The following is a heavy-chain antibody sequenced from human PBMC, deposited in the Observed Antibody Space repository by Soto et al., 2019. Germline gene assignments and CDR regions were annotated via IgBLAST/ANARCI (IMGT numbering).Heavy chain of an antibody. CDR3: ASPLLPAPRVGYYGMDV. CDR1: GFTFSSYA. CDR2: ISYDGSNK. Sequence: QVQLVESGGGVVQPGRSLRLSCAASGFTFSSYAMHWVRQAPGKGLEWVAVISYDGSNKYYADSVKGRFTISRDNSKNXXYLQMNSLRAEDTAVYYCASPLLPAPRVGYYGMDVWGQGTTVTVSS. V-gene: IGHV3-30-3*01. D-gene: IGHD2-15*01. J-gene: IGHJ6*02.